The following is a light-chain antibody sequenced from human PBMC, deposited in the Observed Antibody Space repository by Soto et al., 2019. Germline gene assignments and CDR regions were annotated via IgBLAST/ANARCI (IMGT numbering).Light chain of an antibody. J-gene: IGKJ4*01. Sequence: DVHLTQSPSTLSASVGDRVTITCRASQTHIAYLAWYQQKPGTAPKLLIYDTSSLETGVPSRFSGSRSGTEFTLTISSLQPEDFATYYCQQLNGYLELTFGGGTKVDIK. CDR1: QTHIAY. CDR2: DTS. V-gene: IGKV1-5*01. CDR3: QQLNGYLELT.